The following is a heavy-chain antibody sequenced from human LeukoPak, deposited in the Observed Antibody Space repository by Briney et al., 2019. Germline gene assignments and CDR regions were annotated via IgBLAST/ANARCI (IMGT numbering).Heavy chain of an antibody. J-gene: IGHJ4*02. V-gene: IGHV4-34*01. CDR3: ARERGDYSDSSSYIDY. D-gene: IGHD3-22*01. Sequence: SETLSLTCAVYGGSFSGYYWSWIRQPPGKGLEWIGEINHSGSTNYNPSLRSRVTISLDTSKNQFSLKLSSVTAADTAVYCCARERGDYSDSSSYIDYWGQGTLVTVSS. CDR1: GGSFSGYY. CDR2: INHSGST.